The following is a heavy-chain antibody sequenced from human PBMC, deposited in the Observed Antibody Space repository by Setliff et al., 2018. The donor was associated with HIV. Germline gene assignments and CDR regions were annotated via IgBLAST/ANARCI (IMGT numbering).Heavy chain of an antibody. CDR2: ISGSGIST. CDR1: GFTFSSYG. Sequence: GESLRLSCAASGFTFSSYGMSWVRQAPGKGLEWVSVISGSGISTNYADSVKGRFTISRDNSKNTLYLQMNSLRAEDTAVYYCAKGRLSRGVIPYYFDYWGQGTLVTVSS. D-gene: IGHD3-10*01. CDR3: AKGRLSRGVIPYYFDY. V-gene: IGHV3-23*01. J-gene: IGHJ4*02.